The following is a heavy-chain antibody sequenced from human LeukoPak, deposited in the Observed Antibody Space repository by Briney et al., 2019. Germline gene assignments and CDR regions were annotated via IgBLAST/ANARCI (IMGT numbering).Heavy chain of an antibody. CDR1: GGSVSSGSYY. CDR2: MYYSGST. Sequence: SETLSLTCTVSGGSVSSGSYYWSWIRQPPGKGLEWIGYMYYSGSTNYNPSLKSRVTISVDTSKNQFSLKLSSVTAADTAVYYCGIDSGDCSGGSCPDWGMDVCGKGTTVTVSS. D-gene: IGHD2-15*01. V-gene: IGHV4-61*01. CDR3: GIDSGDCSGGSCPDWGMDV. J-gene: IGHJ6*04.